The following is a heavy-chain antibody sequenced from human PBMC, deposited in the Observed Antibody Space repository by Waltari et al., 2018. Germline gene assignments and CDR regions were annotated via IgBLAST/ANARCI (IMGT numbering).Heavy chain of an antibody. CDR1: GFTFSRYG. CDR2: ISYDGSNK. CDR3: AKERRKGAVGIDY. Sequence: QVQLVESGGGVVQPGRSLRLPCADTGFTFSRYGMHRVPRAPGKGLELVAVISYDGSNKDYADSVKGRFTISRDNSKNTLYLQMNSLRAEDTAVYYCAKERRKGAVGIDYWGQGTLVTVSS. D-gene: IGHD6-19*01. V-gene: IGHV3-30*18. J-gene: IGHJ4*02.